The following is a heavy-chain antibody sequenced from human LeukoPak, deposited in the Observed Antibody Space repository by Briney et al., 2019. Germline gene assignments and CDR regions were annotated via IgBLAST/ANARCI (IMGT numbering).Heavy chain of an antibody. CDR2: IKTDGSTT. CDR3: ATDTFGPNDC. Sequence: GGSLRLSRAASGFTFSRYWMHWVRQAPWKGLVWVSNIKTDGSTTNYADSVKGRFTISRDNAKNTLYLQMNGLRAEDTAVYYCATDTFGPNDCWGQGTLVTVSS. V-gene: IGHV3-74*01. D-gene: IGHD3-16*01. J-gene: IGHJ4*02. CDR1: GFTFSRYW.